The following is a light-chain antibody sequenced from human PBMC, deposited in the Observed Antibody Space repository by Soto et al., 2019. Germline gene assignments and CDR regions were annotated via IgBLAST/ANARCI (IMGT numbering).Light chain of an antibody. CDR1: QAVSSN. CDR3: QHYNEWPPWT. J-gene: IGKJ1*01. CDR2: AAS. V-gene: IGKV3-15*01. Sequence: EIVMTQSPATLSVSPGERATLSCRASQAVSSNLAWYQQKPGQAPRLLIYAASTRAAGIPDRFSGSGSGTEFTLTISSLQSEDFAVYYCQHYNEWPPWTFGQGTKVDIK.